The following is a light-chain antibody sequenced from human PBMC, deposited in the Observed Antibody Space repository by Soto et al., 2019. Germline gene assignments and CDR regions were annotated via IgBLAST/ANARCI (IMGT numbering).Light chain of an antibody. Sequence: DIQMTQSPSSLSASVGDRVTITCRAGQSIGSYLNWYQKKPGKAPKLLIYASSSLPSGVPSRFSGSGSGTDFPLPIPFLHLDHFAPYFCQQTFTRALTLGPGTTVDTK. J-gene: IGKJ3*01. CDR3: QQTFTRALT. V-gene: IGKV1-39*01. CDR1: QSIGSY. CDR2: ASS.